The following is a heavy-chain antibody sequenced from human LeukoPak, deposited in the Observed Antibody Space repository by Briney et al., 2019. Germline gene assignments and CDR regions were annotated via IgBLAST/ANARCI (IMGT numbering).Heavy chain of an antibody. J-gene: IGHJ4*02. Sequence: ASVKVSCKASGGTFSSYAISWVRQAPGHGLEWMGGIIPIFHTANYAQKFQGRVTITADESTSTAYMELRGLTSDDTAVYYCARERSTRGTYRSHFDYWGQGTLVTVSS. CDR3: ARERSTRGTYRSHFDY. CDR2: IIPIFHTA. CDR1: GGTFSSYA. V-gene: IGHV1-69*13. D-gene: IGHD3-16*02.